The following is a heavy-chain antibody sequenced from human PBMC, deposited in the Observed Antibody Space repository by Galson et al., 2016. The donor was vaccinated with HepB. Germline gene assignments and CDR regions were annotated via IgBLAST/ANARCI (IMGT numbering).Heavy chain of an antibody. D-gene: IGHD1-14*01. J-gene: IGHJ5*02. V-gene: IGHV4-31*03. Sequence: TLSLTCTVSGDSISSGGYYWSWIRQHPGKGLEWIGYIYYSGSTYYNPSLRSRVIISVDTSKNQFSLKMNSVTAADTAADYCARTEPEVIIWFDPWGQGTLVTVSS. CDR1: GDSISSGGYY. CDR2: IYYSGST. CDR3: ARTEPEVIIWFDP.